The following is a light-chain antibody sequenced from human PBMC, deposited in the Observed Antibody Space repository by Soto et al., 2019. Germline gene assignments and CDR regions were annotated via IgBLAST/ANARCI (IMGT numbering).Light chain of an antibody. Sequence: QSALTQPPSVSGSPGQSVTISCTGTSIDDGAYDFVSWYQQHPGQAPKVMIYDVSDRPSGVSNRVSGSKAGNTASMTISGLPADDDAHYYSSSYTSTKWLFGGGTKLTVL. CDR2: DVS. CDR3: SSYTSTKWL. V-gene: IGLV2-14*03. CDR1: SIDDGAYDF. J-gene: IGLJ2*01.